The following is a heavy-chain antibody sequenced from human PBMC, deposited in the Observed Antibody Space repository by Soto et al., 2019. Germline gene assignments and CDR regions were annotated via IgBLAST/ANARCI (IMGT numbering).Heavy chain of an antibody. V-gene: IGHV1-69*04. CDR1: GYTFTSYG. CDR2: IIPILGIA. Sequence: SVKVSCKASGYTFTSYGISWVRQAPGQGLEWMGRIIPILGIANYAQKFQGRVTITADKSTSTAYMELSSLRSEDTAVYYCAKSGANWNDVTDYWGQGTLVTVSS. J-gene: IGHJ4*02. D-gene: IGHD1-1*01. CDR3: AKSGANWNDVTDY.